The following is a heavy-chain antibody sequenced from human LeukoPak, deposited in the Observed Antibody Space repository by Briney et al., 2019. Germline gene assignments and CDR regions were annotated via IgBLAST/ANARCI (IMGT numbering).Heavy chain of an antibody. J-gene: IGHJ5*02. CDR2: ISGSGGST. CDR3: ATFYCSSTSCYGP. CDR1: GFTFSSYA. V-gene: IGHV3-23*01. D-gene: IGHD2-2*01. Sequence: GGSLRLSCAASGFTFSSYAMSWVRQAPGKGLEWVSAISGSGGSTHYADSVKGRFTISRDNSKNTLYLQMNSLRAEDTAVYYCATFYCSSTSCYGPWGQGTLVTVSS.